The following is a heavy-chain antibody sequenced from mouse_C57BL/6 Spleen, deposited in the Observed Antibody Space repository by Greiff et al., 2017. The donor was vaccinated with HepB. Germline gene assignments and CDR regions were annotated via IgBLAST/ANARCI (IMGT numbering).Heavy chain of an antibody. J-gene: IGHJ3*01. V-gene: IGHV1-50*01. CDR2: IDPSDSYT. Sequence: QVQLQQPGAELVKPGASVKLSCKASGYTFTSYWMQWVKQRPGQGLEWIGEIDPSDSYTNYNQKFKGKATLTVDTSSSIAYMQLSSLTSEDSAVYYCARWDGYDEGFAYWGQGTLVTVSA. CDR3: ARWDGYDEGFAY. CDR1: GYTFTSYW. D-gene: IGHD2-2*01.